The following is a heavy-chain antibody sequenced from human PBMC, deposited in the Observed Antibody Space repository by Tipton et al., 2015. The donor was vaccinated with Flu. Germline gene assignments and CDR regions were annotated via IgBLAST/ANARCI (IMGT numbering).Heavy chain of an antibody. D-gene: IGHD4-17*01. Sequence: LVKPTQTLTLTCTFSGFSLSTSGMCVSWIRQPPGKALEWLALIDWDDDKYYSTSLKTRLTISKDTSKNQVVLTMTNMDPVDTATYYCARIMTTTEPYGMDVWGQGTTVTVSS. V-gene: IGHV2-70*01. J-gene: IGHJ6*02. CDR1: GFSLSTSGMC. CDR3: ARIMTTTEPYGMDV. CDR2: IDWDDDK.